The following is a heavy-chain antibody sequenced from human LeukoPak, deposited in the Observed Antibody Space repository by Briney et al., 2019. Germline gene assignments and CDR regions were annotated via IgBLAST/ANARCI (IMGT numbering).Heavy chain of an antibody. CDR3: ARDQGKGYYYYGMDV. CDR1: GFTFNSYA. V-gene: IGHV3-30-3*01. J-gene: IGHJ6*02. Sequence: GGSLRLSCAASGFTFNSYAMHWVRQAPGKGLEWVTVISYDGSNKYYADSVRGRFTISRDNSKNTLYLQVNSLRAEDTAVYYCARDQGKGYYYYGMDVWGQGTTVTVSS. CDR2: ISYDGSNK.